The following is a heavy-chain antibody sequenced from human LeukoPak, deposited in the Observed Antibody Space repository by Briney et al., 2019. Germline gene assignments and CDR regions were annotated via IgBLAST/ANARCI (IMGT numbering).Heavy chain of an antibody. CDR2: ISGSGGST. V-gene: IGHV3-23*01. CDR3: ARDKSASPYCSSTSCYWGI. CDR1: GFTFSNYA. Sequence: GGSLRLSCAASGFTFSNYAMSWVRQAPGKGLEWVSAISGSGGSTYYADSVKGRFTISRDNSKNTLYVQMNNLRADDTAVYYCARDKSASPYCSSTSCYWGIWGQGTMVTVSS. D-gene: IGHD2-2*01. J-gene: IGHJ3*02.